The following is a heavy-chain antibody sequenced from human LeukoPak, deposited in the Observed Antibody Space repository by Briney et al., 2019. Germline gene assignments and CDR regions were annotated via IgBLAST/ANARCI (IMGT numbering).Heavy chain of an antibody. CDR2: ISHDGSHK. V-gene: IGHV3-30*04. CDR1: GFTFSSFS. Sequence: HPGGSLRLSCVAPGFTFSSFSMHWVRQAPGNGLEWVAVISHDGSHKSYADSVRGRFTISRDNSKNTLSLQMNTLRPEDTALFYCARDPNRLADYGGDYFDHWGQGTLVTVSS. J-gene: IGHJ4*02. CDR3: ARDPNRLADYGGDYFDH. D-gene: IGHD4-23*01.